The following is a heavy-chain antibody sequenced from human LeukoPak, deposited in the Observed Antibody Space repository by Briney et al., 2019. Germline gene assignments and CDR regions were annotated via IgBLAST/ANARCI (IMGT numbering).Heavy chain of an antibody. Sequence: SETLSLTCAVSDYSVSSDYSWAWIRQPPGKRLEWIGSIYHSGNNYYNPSLKSRVTMSPDTSNNQISLNLTSVTASDTAVHFCAGFKSGTYYFDNWGQGTLVTVSS. J-gene: IGHJ4*02. CDR2: IYHSGNN. D-gene: IGHD1-26*01. V-gene: IGHV4-38-2*01. CDR3: AGFKSGTYYFDN. CDR1: DYSVSSDYS.